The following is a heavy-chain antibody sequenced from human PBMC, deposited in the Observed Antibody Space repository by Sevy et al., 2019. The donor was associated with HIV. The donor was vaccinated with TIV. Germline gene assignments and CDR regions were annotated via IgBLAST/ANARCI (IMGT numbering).Heavy chain of an antibody. J-gene: IGHJ6*02. CDR2: INHSGST. CDR3: AREFGYYDFWSGYPTTYGMDV. Sequence: SETLSLTCAVYGGSFSGYYWSWIRQPPGKGMEWIGEINHSGSTNYNPPFKGRVTISVDTSKNQFSLKLSSVTAADTAVYYCAREFGYYDFWSGYPTTYGMDVWGQGTTVTVSS. D-gene: IGHD3-3*01. CDR1: GGSFSGYY. V-gene: IGHV4-34*01.